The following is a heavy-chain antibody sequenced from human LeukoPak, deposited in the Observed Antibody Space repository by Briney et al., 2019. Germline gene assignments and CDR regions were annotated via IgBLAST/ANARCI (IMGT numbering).Heavy chain of an antibody. CDR3: AREGTDYNYVFDY. V-gene: IGHV1-69*05. CDR2: IIPIFHTA. D-gene: IGHD5-24*01. Sequence: ASVKVSCKASGDTFSNSAISWARQAPGQGLEWMGGIIPIFHTANYAQKFQGRLTITTDESTSTAYMELSNLRSEDTAVYYCAREGTDYNYVFDYWGQGTLVTVSS. CDR1: GDTFSNSA. J-gene: IGHJ4*02.